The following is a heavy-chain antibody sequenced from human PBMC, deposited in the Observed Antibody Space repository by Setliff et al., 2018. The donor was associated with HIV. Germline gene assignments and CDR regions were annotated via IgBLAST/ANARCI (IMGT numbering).Heavy chain of an antibody. Sequence: ASVKVSCKVFDYTLTELSMHWARQAPGKGLEWMGGFDPEHGKMIYAQKFQGRVTMTEDTSADTAYMELSSLRSEDTAVYYCARETYYGSGSYLPTEYYYYYMDVWGKGTTVTVSS. J-gene: IGHJ6*03. CDR3: ARETYYGSGSYLPTEYYYYYMDV. D-gene: IGHD3-10*01. CDR1: DYTLTELS. V-gene: IGHV1-24*01. CDR2: FDPEHGKM.